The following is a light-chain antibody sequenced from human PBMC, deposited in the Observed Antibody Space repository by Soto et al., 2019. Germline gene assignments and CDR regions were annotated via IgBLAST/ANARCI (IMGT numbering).Light chain of an antibody. CDR2: GAS. V-gene: IGKV3-20*01. CDR3: QQYGSSPPT. J-gene: IGKJ1*01. Sequence: EIVLTQSPGTLSLSPGERATLSCRASQSVSSSYLAWYQQKPGQAPMLLIYGASSGATGIPDRFSGSGSGTDFTLTISRLEPEDFAVYYCQQYGSSPPTFGQGTKVEIK. CDR1: QSVSSSY.